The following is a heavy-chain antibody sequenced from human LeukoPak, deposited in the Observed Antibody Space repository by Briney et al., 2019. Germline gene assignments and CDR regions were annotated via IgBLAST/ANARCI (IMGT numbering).Heavy chain of an antibody. J-gene: IGHJ4*02. CDR2: ISGGGGDT. CDR1: GFTFSSYE. CDR3: AKDGDYDILTGWSYTLYYLDY. Sequence: GGSLRLSGAASGFTFSSYEMNWVRQAPGKGLEWVSAISGGGGDTYYADSAKGRFTISRDNSKNTLYLQMNSLRAEDTAVYYCAKDGDYDILTGWSYTLYYLDYWGQGTLVTVSS. D-gene: IGHD3-9*01. V-gene: IGHV3-23*01.